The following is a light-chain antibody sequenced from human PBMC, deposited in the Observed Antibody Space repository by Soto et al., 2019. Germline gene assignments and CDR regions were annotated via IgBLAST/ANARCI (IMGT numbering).Light chain of an antibody. Sequence: DIQMTQSPSSLSASVGDRVTITCRASQGISNYLAWYQQKPGKVPKLLIYAASTLQSGVPSRFSGSGSGTAFTLPISSLQPEDVATDYCQKYNSAPRTFGQGIKVEIK. V-gene: IGKV1-27*01. CDR1: QGISNY. CDR2: AAS. J-gene: IGKJ1*01. CDR3: QKYNSAPRT.